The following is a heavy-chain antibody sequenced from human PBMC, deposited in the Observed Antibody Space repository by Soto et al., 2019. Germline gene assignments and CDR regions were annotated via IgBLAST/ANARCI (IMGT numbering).Heavy chain of an antibody. CDR3: ARGIAAAGRAHGSDYFDY. V-gene: IGHV4-59*01. CDR1: GGSISSYY. D-gene: IGHD6-13*01. J-gene: IGHJ4*02. Sequence: PSETLSLTCTVSGGSISSYYWSWIRQPPGKGLEWIGYIYYSGSTNYNPSLKSRVTISVDTSKNQFSLKLSSVTAADTAVYYCARGIAAAGRAHGSDYFDYWGQGTLVTVS. CDR2: IYYSGST.